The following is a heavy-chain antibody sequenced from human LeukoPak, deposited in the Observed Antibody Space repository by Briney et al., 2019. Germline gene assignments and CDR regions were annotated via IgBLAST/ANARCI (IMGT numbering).Heavy chain of an antibody. V-gene: IGHV3-48*03. Sequence: GGSLRLSCAASGFTFSSYEMNWVRQAPGKGLEWVSYISSSGSTIYYADSVKGRFTISRDNAKNSLYLQMNSLRAEDTAVYYCARAEDDSSGYWDFDYWGQGTLVTVSS. J-gene: IGHJ4*02. CDR3: ARAEDDSSGYWDFDY. CDR2: ISSSGSTI. CDR1: GFTFSSYE. D-gene: IGHD3-22*01.